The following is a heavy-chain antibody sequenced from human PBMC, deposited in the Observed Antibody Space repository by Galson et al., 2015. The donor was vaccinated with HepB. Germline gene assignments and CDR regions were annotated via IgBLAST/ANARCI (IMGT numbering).Heavy chain of an antibody. CDR2: ISAYNGNT. Sequence: SVKVSCKASGYTFTSYGISWVRQAPGQGLEWMGWISAYNGNTNYAQKLQGRVTMTTDTSTSTAYMELRSLRSDDTAVYYCASTYYDILTGYSGGYGMDVWGQGTTVTVSS. V-gene: IGHV1-18*01. CDR1: GYTFTSYG. D-gene: IGHD3-9*01. J-gene: IGHJ6*02. CDR3: ASTYYDILTGYSGGYGMDV.